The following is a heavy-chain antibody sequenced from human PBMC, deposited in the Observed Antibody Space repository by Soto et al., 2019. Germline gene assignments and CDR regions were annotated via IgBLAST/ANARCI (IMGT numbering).Heavy chain of an antibody. Sequence: QVQLQQWGAGLLKPSETLSLTCAVYGGSFSGYYWSWFRQPPGKGLEWIGEINPSGSTKYNQSLQSRVTISVDTSKNQLSLTLSSVIAADTAVYYCARLRVASTRTKDYWGQGTRVTVSS. CDR2: INPSGST. CDR1: GGSFSGYY. J-gene: IGHJ4*02. V-gene: IGHV4-34*01. D-gene: IGHD6-19*01. CDR3: ARLRVASTRTKDY.